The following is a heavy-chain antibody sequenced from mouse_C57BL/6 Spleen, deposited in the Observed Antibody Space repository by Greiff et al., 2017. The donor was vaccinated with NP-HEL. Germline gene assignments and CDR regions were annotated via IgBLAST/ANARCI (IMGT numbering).Heavy chain of an antibody. Sequence: VQLQQSGPELVKPGASVKISCKASGYSFTGYYMNWVKQSPEKSLEWIGEINPSTGGTTYNQKFKAKATLTVDKSSSTAYMQLKSLTSEDSAVYYCERRNWAEAWCGYWGQGTLVTVSA. CDR3: ERRNWAEAWCGY. CDR2: INPSTGGT. CDR1: GYSFTGYY. J-gene: IGHJ3*01. V-gene: IGHV1-42*01. D-gene: IGHD4-1*01.